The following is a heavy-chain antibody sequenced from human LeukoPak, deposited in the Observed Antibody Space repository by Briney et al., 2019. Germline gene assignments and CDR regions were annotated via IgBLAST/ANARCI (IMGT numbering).Heavy chain of an antibody. CDR1: GGSFSGYY. Sequence: SETLSLTCAVYGGSFSGYYWSWIRQPPGKGLEWIGEINHSGSTNYNPSLKSRVTISVDTSKNQFSLKLSSETAADTAVYYCARAFALYYYYMDVWGKGTTVTVSS. D-gene: IGHD3-10*01. CDR2: INHSGST. V-gene: IGHV4-34*01. CDR3: ARAFALYYYYMDV. J-gene: IGHJ6*03.